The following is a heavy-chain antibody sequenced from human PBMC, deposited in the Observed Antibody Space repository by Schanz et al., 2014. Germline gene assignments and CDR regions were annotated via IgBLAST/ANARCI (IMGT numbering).Heavy chain of an antibody. V-gene: IGHV1-18*01. J-gene: IGHJ4*02. CDR2: INLSGGST. D-gene: IGHD2-21*01. CDR1: GYTFTSYG. Sequence: QVQLVQSGAEVKKPGASVKVSCKASGYTFTSYGISWVRQAPGQGLEWMGIINLSGGSTNNAQKFQGRLTMTTDTSTSTSYMELTSLRFDDTAVYYCARDRLECGAECYSVEVFEIWGQGTLVIVSS. CDR3: ARDRLECGAECYSVEVFEI.